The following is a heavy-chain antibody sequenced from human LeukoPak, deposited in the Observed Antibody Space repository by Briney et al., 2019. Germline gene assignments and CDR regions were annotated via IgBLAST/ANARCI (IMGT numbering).Heavy chain of an antibody. J-gene: IGHJ4*02. D-gene: IGHD3-16*01. Sequence: ASVKVSCKASGYTFTGYYMHWVRQAPGQGLEWMGWINPNSGDTKYAQKFQGRITMTRDTSISTAYMELSRLRSDDTAVYYCATQRGSYLWGTDFDYWGQGTLVTVSS. CDR3: ATQRGSYLWGTDFDY. CDR2: INPNSGDT. CDR1: GYTFTGYY. V-gene: IGHV1-2*02.